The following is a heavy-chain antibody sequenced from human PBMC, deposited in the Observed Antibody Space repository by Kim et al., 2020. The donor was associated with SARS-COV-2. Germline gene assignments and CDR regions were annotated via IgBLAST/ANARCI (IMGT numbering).Heavy chain of an antibody. CDR2: ISSSSSYI. J-gene: IGHJ4*02. V-gene: IGHV3-21*01. CDR1: GFTFSSYS. Sequence: GGSLRLSCAASGFTFSSYSMNWVRQAPGKGLEWVSSISSSSSYIYYADSVKGRFTISRDNAKNSLYLQMNSLRAEDTAVYYCARESFSSSWTDYWGQGTLVTVSS. D-gene: IGHD6-13*01. CDR3: ARESFSSSWTDY.